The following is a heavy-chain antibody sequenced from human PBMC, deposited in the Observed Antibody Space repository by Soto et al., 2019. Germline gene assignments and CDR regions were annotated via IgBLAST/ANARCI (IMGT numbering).Heavy chain of an antibody. CDR2: IYYSGST. V-gene: IGHV4-59*01. D-gene: IGHD6-13*01. CDR3: AGEGYSAGWYAWGALDI. J-gene: IGHJ3*02. CDR1: GGSISSYY. Sequence: QVQLQESGPGLVKPSETLSLTCTVSGGSISSYYWSWIRQPPGKGLEWIGYIYYSGSTNYNPSLRCRATLSVTPSKNQSSLKLSPVTAADTAGDYCAGEGYSAGWYAWGALDIGAKGQWSPSLQ.